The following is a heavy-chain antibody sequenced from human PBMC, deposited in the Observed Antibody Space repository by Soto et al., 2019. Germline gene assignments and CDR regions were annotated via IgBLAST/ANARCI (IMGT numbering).Heavy chain of an antibody. V-gene: IGHV4-34*01. Sequence: SETLSLTCAVYGGSFSGYYWSWIRQPPGKGLEWIGEINHSGSTNYNPSLKSRVTISVDTSKNQFSLKLSSVTAADTAVYYCGRGSTTIFGRDYYYYMDVWGKGTTVTVSS. CDR1: GGSFSGYY. J-gene: IGHJ6*03. CDR2: INHSGST. CDR3: GRGSTTIFGRDYYYYMDV. D-gene: IGHD3-3*01.